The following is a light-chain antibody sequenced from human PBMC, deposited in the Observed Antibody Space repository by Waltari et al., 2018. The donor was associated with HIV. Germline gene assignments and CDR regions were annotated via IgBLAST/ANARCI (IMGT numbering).Light chain of an antibody. CDR2: VDT. CDR1: ALPKNY. CDR3: YSTDSSGNHRV. Sequence: SYELTQPPSVSVSPGQTARITCSGAALPKNYASWYQQKSGQAPVLVIYVDTKRPSGIPERFSGSSSGTMATLTISGAQVEDEADYYCYSTDSSGNHRVFGGGTKLTVL. J-gene: IGLJ3*02. V-gene: IGLV3-10*01.